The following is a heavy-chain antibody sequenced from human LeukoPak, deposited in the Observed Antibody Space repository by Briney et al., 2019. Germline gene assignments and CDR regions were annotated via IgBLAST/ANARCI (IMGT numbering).Heavy chain of an antibody. D-gene: IGHD3-22*01. CDR1: GGSFSGYY. CDR2: INHSGST. Sequence: SQTLSLTCAVYGGSFSGYYWSWIRQPPGKGLEWIGEINHSGSTNYSPSLKSRVTISLDTSRNQFSLKLNSVTAADTAVYYCAKSNGYGLIDIWGQGTMVTVSS. V-gene: IGHV4-34*01. J-gene: IGHJ3*02. CDR3: AKSNGYGLIDI.